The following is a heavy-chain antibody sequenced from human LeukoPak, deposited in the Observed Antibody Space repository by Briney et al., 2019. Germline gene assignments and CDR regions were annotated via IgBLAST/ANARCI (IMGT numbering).Heavy chain of an antibody. V-gene: IGHV4-39*07. Sequence: SSETLSLTCTVSGGSISSTIYYWGWIRQPPGKGLEWIGSIYYRGSTYYNPSLKSRVAISVDTSKNQLSLKFNSVTAADTAVYYCARGAGVRTGSGWRPGNWFDPWGQGTLVIVSS. D-gene: IGHD6-19*01. CDR1: GGSISSTIYY. CDR2: IYYRGST. CDR3: ARGAGVRTGSGWRPGNWFDP. J-gene: IGHJ5*02.